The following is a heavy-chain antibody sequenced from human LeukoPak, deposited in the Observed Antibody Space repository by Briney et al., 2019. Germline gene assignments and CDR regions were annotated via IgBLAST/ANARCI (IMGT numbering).Heavy chain of an antibody. Sequence: SETLSLTCAVSGXSFIGYYWSWIRQPPGKGLEWIGEINHSGRTNYNPSLKSRVTISIDTSKNQISLNLTSVTAADTAVYYCARTSGYFDSSGYYQQNPYYFEYWGQGTLVSVSS. V-gene: IGHV4-34*01. J-gene: IGHJ4*02. D-gene: IGHD3-22*01. CDR2: INHSGRT. CDR1: GXSFIGYY. CDR3: ARTSGYFDSSGYYQQNPYYFEY.